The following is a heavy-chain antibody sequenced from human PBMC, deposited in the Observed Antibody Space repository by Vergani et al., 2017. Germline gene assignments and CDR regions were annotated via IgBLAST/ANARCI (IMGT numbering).Heavy chain of an antibody. CDR2: ICYSGST. D-gene: IGHD6-19*01. CDR3: ATRGRNSSGWYGGSWFDY. J-gene: IGHJ4*02. CDR1: GGSISSSSYY. Sequence: QLQLQESGPGLVKPSETLSLTCTVSGGSISSSSYYWGWIRQPPGKGLEWIGSICYSGSTYYNPSVKSRVTIYVDTSKNQLSLKLSSVTAAGTGVYYWATRGRNSSGWYGGSWFDYWSQGTLVTVSS. V-gene: IGHV4-39*01.